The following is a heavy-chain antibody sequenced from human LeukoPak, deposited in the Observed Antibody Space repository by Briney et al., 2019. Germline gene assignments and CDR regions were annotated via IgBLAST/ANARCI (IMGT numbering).Heavy chain of an antibody. J-gene: IGHJ5*02. CDR1: GFTFSSYE. CDR3: GRPVRIRYFGWLPRGCWFDP. V-gene: IGHV4-34*08. Sequence: KAGGSLRLSCAASGFTFSSYEMNWVRQPPGKGLEWIGEINHSGSTNYNPSLKSRVTISVDTSKNQFSLKLSSVTAADTAVYYCGRPVRIRYFGWLPRGCWFDPWGQGTLVTVSS. D-gene: IGHD3-9*01. CDR2: INHSGST.